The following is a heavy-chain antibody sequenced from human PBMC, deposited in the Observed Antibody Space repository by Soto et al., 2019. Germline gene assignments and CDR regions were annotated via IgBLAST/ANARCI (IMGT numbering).Heavy chain of an antibody. CDR1: GFTFSSYG. CDR3: ARVLPRFTYYYDSSGYYSSPFPDY. Sequence: PGGSLRLSCAASGFTFSSYGMHWVRQAPGKGLEWVAVISYDGSNKYYADSVKGRFTISRDNSKNTLYLQMNSLRAEDTAVYYCARVLPRFTYYYDSSGYYSSPFPDYWGQGTLVTVSS. CDR2: ISYDGSNK. D-gene: IGHD3-22*01. J-gene: IGHJ4*02. V-gene: IGHV3-30*03.